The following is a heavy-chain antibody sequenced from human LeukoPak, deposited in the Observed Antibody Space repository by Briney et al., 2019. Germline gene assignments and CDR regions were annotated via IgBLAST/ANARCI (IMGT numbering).Heavy chain of an antibody. D-gene: IGHD2-21*02. CDR2: TSRGGSDI. Sequence: GGSLRLSCATSGFTFSNHEMNWVRQAPGKGLEWVAYTSRGGSDISYADSVKGRFAISTDNANSSLYLQMNSLRAEDTAVYFCVRARLIRLENFFDYWGQGTLVTVSS. J-gene: IGHJ4*02. V-gene: IGHV3-48*03. CDR3: VRARLIRLENFFDY. CDR1: GFTFSNHE.